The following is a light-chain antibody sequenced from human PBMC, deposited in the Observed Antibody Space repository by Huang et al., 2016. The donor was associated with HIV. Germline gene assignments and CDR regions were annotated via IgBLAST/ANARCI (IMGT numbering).Light chain of an antibody. CDR1: QSITNN. CDR2: GAS. J-gene: IGKJ1*01. CDR3: QQYNKWPPM. V-gene: IGKV3-15*01. Sequence: EIVMAQSPATLSVSPGESATLSCRASQSITNNLAWYQQKSGQAPRLLIYGASTRATGIPARFSGSGSGTDFTLTINSLQSEDFAVYYCQQYNKWPPMFGQGTKVEIK.